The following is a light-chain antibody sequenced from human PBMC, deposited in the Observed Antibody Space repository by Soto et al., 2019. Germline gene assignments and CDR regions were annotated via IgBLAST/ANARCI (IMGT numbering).Light chain of an antibody. Sequence: IHMTQSPSSLSASVLYRVTITFLATQSIYTYLSWYQQKPGKAPKLLISAASSLESGVPSRFSGSGSGTDFSLTISSLQPEDFATYYCQQTYSTPLTFGGGTKVDIK. CDR3: QQTYSTPLT. V-gene: IGKV1-39*01. CDR2: AAS. J-gene: IGKJ4*01. CDR1: QSIYTY.